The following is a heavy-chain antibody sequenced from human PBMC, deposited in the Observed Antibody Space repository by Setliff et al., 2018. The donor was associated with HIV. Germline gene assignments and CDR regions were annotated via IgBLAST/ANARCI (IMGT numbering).Heavy chain of an antibody. CDR1: GYTFIDYY. V-gene: IGHV1-69-2*01. CDR3: SKGHPDGDPYYFDY. D-gene: IGHD2-21*02. CDR2: VDPEDGET. Sequence: ASVKVSCKSSGYTFIDYYIHWVRQAPGKGLEWMGRVDPEDGETMYAEKFQGRVTITADTSTDTAYMELSSLRSEDTALYYCSKGHPDGDPYYFDYWGQGTLVTVSS. J-gene: IGHJ4*02.